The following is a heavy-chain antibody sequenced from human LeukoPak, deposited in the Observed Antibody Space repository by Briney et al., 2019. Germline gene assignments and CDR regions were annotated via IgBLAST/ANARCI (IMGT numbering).Heavy chain of an antibody. CDR3: ARILSHSSSWYYFDY. D-gene: IGHD6-13*01. CDR2: IYPGDSDT. J-gene: IGHJ4*02. Sequence: GESLKISCKGSGYSFTSYWIGWVHQMPGKGLEWMGIIYPGDSDTRYSPSFQGQVTISADKSISTAYLQWSSLKASDTAMYYCARILSHSSSWYYFDYWGQGTLVTASS. CDR1: GYSFTSYW. V-gene: IGHV5-51*07.